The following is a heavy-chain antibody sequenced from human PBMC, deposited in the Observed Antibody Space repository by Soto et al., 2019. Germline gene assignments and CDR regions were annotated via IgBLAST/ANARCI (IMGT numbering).Heavy chain of an antibody. D-gene: IGHD3-22*01. CDR3: ATDRSDSSGFHWFDP. Sequence: ASVKVSCKVSGYTLTELSMHWVRQAPGKGLEWMGGFDPKDGETIYAQKFQGRVTMTEDTSTDTAYMELSSLRSEDTAVYYCATDRSDSSGFHWFDPWGQGTLVTVSS. J-gene: IGHJ5*02. CDR2: FDPKDGET. CDR1: GYTLTELS. V-gene: IGHV1-24*01.